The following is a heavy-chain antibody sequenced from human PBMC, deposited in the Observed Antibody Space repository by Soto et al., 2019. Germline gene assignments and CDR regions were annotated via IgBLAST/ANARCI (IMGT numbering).Heavy chain of an antibody. CDR3: ARATTSAYSAEFDY. V-gene: IGHV4-61*01. CDR1: GGSVSSGSYY. D-gene: IGHD2-21*01. Sequence: QVQLQESGPGLVKPSETLSLTCTVSGGSVSSGSYYWSWIRQPPGKGLEWIGYIYYSGSTNYNPSLKSRVTISVDTSKNQFSLKLSSVTAADTAVYYCARATTSAYSAEFDYWGQGTLVTGSS. J-gene: IGHJ4*02. CDR2: IYYSGST.